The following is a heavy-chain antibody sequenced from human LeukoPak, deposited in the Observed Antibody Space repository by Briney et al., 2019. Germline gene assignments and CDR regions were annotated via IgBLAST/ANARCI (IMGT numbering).Heavy chain of an antibody. CDR3: ARYDY. Sequence: GGSLRLPCTASGFTFSSYAMNWVRQAPGKGLEWVSVVFTGGGTYYADSVKGRFTTSRDNSKNTLYLQMNNLRAEDTAIYYCARYDYWGQGILVTVSS. CDR2: VFTGGGT. CDR1: GFTFSSYA. J-gene: IGHJ4*02. V-gene: IGHV3-23*03.